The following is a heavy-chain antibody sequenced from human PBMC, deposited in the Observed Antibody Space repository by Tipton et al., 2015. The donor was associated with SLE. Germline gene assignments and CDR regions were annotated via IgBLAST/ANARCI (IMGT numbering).Heavy chain of an antibody. D-gene: IGHD3-16*01. CDR1: GGSFNDYF. CDR2: INHSGST. CDR3: ARRGSSFGAGFDY. Sequence: LRLSCAVYGGSFNDYFWSWIRQPPGKGLEWIGEINHSGSTKYNPSLKSRVTISVDTSKNQFSLRLSSLTATDTAVYYCARRGSSFGAGFDYWGQGTLVTVSS. J-gene: IGHJ4*02. V-gene: IGHV4-34*01.